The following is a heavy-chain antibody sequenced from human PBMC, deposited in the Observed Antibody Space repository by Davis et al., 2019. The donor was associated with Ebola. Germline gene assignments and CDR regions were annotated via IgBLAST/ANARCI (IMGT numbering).Heavy chain of an antibody. D-gene: IGHD6-19*01. J-gene: IGHJ4*02. V-gene: IGHV3-30*02. CDR1: GFTFSSYG. Sequence: GESLKISCAASGFTFSSYGMHWVRQAPGKGLEWVAFIRYDGSNKYYADSVKGRFTISRDNSKNTLYLQMNSLRAEDTAVYYCAKSRSGWGYFDYWGQGTLVTVSS. CDR2: IRYDGSNK. CDR3: AKSRSGWGYFDY.